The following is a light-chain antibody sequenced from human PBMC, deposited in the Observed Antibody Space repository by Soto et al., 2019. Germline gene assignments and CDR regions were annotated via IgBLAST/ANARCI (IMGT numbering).Light chain of an antibody. CDR1: SSDVGGYNY. Sequence: QSVLTQPRSVSGSPGQSVTISCTGTSSDVGGYNYVSWYQQHPGKAPKLMIYDVSKRPSGVPDRFSGSKSDNTASLTISGLQAEDEADYSCCSYAGSYTLVFGGGTKLTVL. CDR2: DVS. V-gene: IGLV2-11*01. CDR3: CSYAGSYTLV. J-gene: IGLJ2*01.